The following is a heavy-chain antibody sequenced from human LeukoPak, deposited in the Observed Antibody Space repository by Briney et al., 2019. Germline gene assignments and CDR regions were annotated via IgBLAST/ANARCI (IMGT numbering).Heavy chain of an antibody. CDR1: GGSISSSSYY. J-gene: IGHJ5*02. Sequence: SETLSLTCTVSGGSISSSSYYWGWIRQPPGKGLEWIGSIYYSGSTYYNPSLKSRVTISVDTSNNQFSLKLSSVPAADTAVYYCARHRPRSVLLWFGDNWFDPWGQGTLVTVSS. CDR2: IYYSGST. D-gene: IGHD3-10*01. V-gene: IGHV4-39*01. CDR3: ARHRPRSVLLWFGDNWFDP.